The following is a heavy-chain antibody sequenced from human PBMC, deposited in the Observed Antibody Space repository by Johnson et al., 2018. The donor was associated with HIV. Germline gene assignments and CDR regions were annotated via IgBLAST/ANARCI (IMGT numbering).Heavy chain of an antibody. J-gene: IGHJ3*02. CDR3: ARESGFEWELLGGMHWAFDI. V-gene: IGHV3-7*01. CDR1: GFTFSSYW. Sequence: VQLVESGGGLVQPGGSLRLSCAASGFTFSSYWMSWVRQAPGKGLEWVANIKQDGSAKYYVDSVKGRFTISRDNSKNTLYLQLNSLRAEESAVYYCARESGFEWELLGGMHWAFDIWGQGTMVTVSS. D-gene: IGHD1-26*01. CDR2: IKQDGSAK.